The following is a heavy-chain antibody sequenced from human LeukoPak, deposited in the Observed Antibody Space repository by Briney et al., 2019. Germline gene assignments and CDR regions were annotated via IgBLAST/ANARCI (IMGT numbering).Heavy chain of an antibody. Sequence: ASVKVSCKASGYTFTGYYIHWVRQAPGHGLEWMGWIKPNTGGTNYAQNFQGRVTMTRDTSISTAYMELSSLKSDDTAVYYCARDRNSGSSLDIWGQGTMLTVSS. CDR3: ARDRNSGSSLDI. D-gene: IGHD6-6*01. CDR2: IKPNTGGT. CDR1: GYTFTGYY. V-gene: IGHV1-2*02. J-gene: IGHJ3*02.